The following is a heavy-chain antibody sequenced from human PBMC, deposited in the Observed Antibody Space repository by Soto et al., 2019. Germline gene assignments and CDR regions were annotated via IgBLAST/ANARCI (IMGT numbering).Heavy chain of an antibody. D-gene: IGHD3-16*01. Sequence: QVQLRESGPGLMQPSQTLSLTCTVSGGSLREFGHFWTWIRQRPGRGLEWIGYSTHTGVTYYSPSLQSRIAMTVDTSKNQFSLTLNSVTAADTAVYYCATDSGGPPLNRFDSWGHGTLVTVSS. CDR1: GGSLREFGHF. J-gene: IGHJ5*01. CDR3: ATDSGGPPLNRFDS. V-gene: IGHV4-31*03. CDR2: STHTGVT.